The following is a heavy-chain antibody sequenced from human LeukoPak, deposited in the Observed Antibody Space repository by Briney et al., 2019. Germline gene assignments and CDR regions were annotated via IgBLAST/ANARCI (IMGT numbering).Heavy chain of an antibody. D-gene: IGHD2-21*02. J-gene: IGHJ4*02. Sequence: GGSLRLSCAASGFTFSSYWMHWVRQAPGKGLVWVSRINSDGSSTSYADSVKGRFTISRDNSKNTLYLQMNSLRAEDTAVYYCARGAAVATRHFDYWGQGDLVIVSS. CDR2: INSDGSST. V-gene: IGHV3-74*01. CDR1: GFTFSSYW. CDR3: ARGAAVATRHFDY.